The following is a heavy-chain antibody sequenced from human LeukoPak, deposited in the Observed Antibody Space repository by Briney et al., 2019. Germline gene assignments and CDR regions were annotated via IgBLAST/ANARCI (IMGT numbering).Heavy chain of an antibody. Sequence: GGSLRLSCAASGFTFSSYAMEWVRQAPGKGLEWVSVSGSGGETYYADPVTGRFTISRDNSKSTLYLQMNSLRAEDTAVYYCVKNGYSSGWYQLDYWGQGTLVTVSS. CDR1: GFTFSSYA. V-gene: IGHV3-23*01. CDR2: SGSGGET. CDR3: VKNGYSSGWYQLDY. D-gene: IGHD6-19*01. J-gene: IGHJ4*02.